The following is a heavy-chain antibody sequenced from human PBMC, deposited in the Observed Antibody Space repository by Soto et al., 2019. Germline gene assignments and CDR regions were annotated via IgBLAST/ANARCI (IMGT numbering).Heavy chain of an antibody. Sequence: QVLLQESGPGLVKASETLSLTCTVSGGSVSTDFYYWSWIRQPPGKGLEWIGSIYYTGSPDYKPSLTRRVIMSVDTSKTQISLKLSSVTAADTAVYFCARDASMDPRVLRYWGQGTVVTVSS. J-gene: IGHJ4*02. D-gene: IGHD2-21*01. CDR2: IYYTGSP. CDR1: GGSVSTDFYY. CDR3: ARDASMDPRVLRY. V-gene: IGHV4-61*01.